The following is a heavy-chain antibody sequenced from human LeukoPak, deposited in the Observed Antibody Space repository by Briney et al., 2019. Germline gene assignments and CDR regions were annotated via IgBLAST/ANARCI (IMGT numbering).Heavy chain of an antibody. Sequence: GGSLRLSCAAPGFTFNSYTMHWVRQAPGKGLEWVAVMSSDGNKKFYAEYVKGRFTISRDNSENTLYLEMNGLRGEDTAVYYCARGDYDLSGSYHYGMDVWGQGTTVTVSS. V-gene: IGHV3-30-3*01. CDR3: ARGDYDLSGSYHYGMDV. CDR1: GFTFNSYT. CDR2: MSSDGNKK. D-gene: IGHD3-10*01. J-gene: IGHJ6*02.